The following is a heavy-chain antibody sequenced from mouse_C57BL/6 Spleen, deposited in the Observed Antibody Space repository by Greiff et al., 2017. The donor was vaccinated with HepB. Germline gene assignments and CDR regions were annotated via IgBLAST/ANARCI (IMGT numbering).Heavy chain of an antibody. CDR1: GYAFSSSW. V-gene: IGHV1-82*01. J-gene: IGHJ2*01. CDR3: ARLATVDIFDY. D-gene: IGHD1-1*01. CDR2: IYPGDGDT. Sequence: VKLQQSGPELVKPGASVKISCKASGYAFSSSWMNWVKQRPGKGLEWIGRIYPGDGDTNYNGKFKGKATLTADKSSSTAYMQLSSLTSEDSAVYFCARLATVDIFDYWGQGTTLTVSS.